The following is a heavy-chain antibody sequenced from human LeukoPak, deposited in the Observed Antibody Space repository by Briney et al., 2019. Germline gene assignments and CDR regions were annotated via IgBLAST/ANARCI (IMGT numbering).Heavy chain of an antibody. CDR2: TYYRSKWYN. CDR3: ATYYYDSSGYYYEYYFDY. V-gene: IGHV6-1*01. Sequence: SQTLSLTCAISGDSVSSNSAAWNWIRQSPSRGLEWLGRTYYRSKWYNDYAVSVKSRITINPDTSKNQFSLQLNSVTPEDTAVYYCATYYYDSSGYYYEYYFDYWGQGTLVTVSS. CDR1: GDSVSSNSAA. J-gene: IGHJ4*02. D-gene: IGHD3-22*01.